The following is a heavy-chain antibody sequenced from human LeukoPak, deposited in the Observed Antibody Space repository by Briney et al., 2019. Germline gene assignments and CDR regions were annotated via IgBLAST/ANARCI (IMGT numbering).Heavy chain of an antibody. CDR3: AKSPGGGIISRFDY. Sequence: GRSPRLSCAASGFTFSSYGLHWVRQAPGKGLEWVAVIWYDGSNKYYADSVKGRFTISRDNSKNTLYLQMNSLRAEDTAVYYCAKSPGGGIISRFDYWGQGTLVTVSS. J-gene: IGHJ4*02. V-gene: IGHV3-33*06. CDR2: IWYDGSNK. D-gene: IGHD2-15*01. CDR1: GFTFSSYG.